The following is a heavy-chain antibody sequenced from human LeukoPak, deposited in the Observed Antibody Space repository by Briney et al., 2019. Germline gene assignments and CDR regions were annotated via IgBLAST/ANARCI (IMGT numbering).Heavy chain of an antibody. Sequence: ASVTVSCKASGYTFTDYYLHWVRQAPGQGFEWMGWINPNSGDTNYAQKFQGRVTMTRDTSISTAHMEMSRLRSDDTAVYYCARANFLYCSSTTCLFDYWGQGTLVTVSS. CDR2: INPNSGDT. CDR3: ARANFLYCSSTTCLFDY. V-gene: IGHV1-2*02. D-gene: IGHD2-2*01. J-gene: IGHJ4*02. CDR1: GYTFTDYY.